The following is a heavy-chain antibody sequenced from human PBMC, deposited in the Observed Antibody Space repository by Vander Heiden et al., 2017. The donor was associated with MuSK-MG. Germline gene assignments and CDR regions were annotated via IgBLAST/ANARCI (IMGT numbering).Heavy chain of an antibody. Sequence: EAQLVESGGGLVQPGGSLRLSCAVSGFTFSGYWMTWVRQAPGKGLEWGASINEDGSAKYYVDSVKGRFTISRDNARNSRYLQMNSMKAEETAVYYCARRSGSGGSCYSAFDIWGQGTMVAVSS. D-gene: IGHD2-15*01. CDR2: INEDGSAK. CDR1: GFTFSGYW. V-gene: IGHV3-7*01. CDR3: ARRSGSGGSCYSAFDI. J-gene: IGHJ3*02.